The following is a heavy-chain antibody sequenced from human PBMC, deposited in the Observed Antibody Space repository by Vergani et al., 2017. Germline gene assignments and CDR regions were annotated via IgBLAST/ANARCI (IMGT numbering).Heavy chain of an antibody. CDR2: IWYDGSNK. V-gene: IGHV3-33*08. CDR1: GFTFSSYG. J-gene: IGHJ4*02. D-gene: IGHD4-11*01. CDR3: ARMTTGSYYFDY. Sequence: QVQLVESGGGVVQPGRSLRLSCAASGFTFSSYGMHWVRQAPGKGLECVAVIWYDGSNKYYADSVKGRFTISRDNSKNTLYLQMNSLRAEDTAVYYCARMTTGSYYFDYWGQGTLVTVSS.